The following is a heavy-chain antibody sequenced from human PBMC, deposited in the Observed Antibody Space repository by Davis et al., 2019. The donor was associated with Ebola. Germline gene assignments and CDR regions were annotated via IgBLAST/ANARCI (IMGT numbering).Heavy chain of an antibody. CDR3: ASLRRTITGMDDGFDI. D-gene: IGHD1-20*01. J-gene: IGHJ3*02. CDR2: IYTGDSDT. V-gene: IGHV5-51*01. Sequence: GESLKISCKDSGDSFTSQWIGWVRQMPGKGLEWMGIIYTGDSDTRYSPSFRGQVTISADKSTKTAFLQWSSLRASDTAMYYCASLRRTITGMDDGFDIWGQGTKVTVSS. CDR1: GDSFTSQW.